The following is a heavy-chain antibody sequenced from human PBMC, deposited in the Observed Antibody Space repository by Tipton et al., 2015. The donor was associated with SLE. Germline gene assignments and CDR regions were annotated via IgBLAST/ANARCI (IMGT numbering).Heavy chain of an antibody. Sequence: TLSLTCTVSGGSISSGGYYWSWIRQHPGKGLEWIGYIYYSGSTYYNPSLKSRVTISIDMSKNQFSLKLSSVTAADTAVYYCARKRLPDLDFDLWGRGTLVTVSS. D-gene: IGHD3-16*01. CDR1: GGSISSGGYY. CDR3: ARKRLPDLDFDL. J-gene: IGHJ2*01. CDR2: IYYSGST. V-gene: IGHV4-31*03.